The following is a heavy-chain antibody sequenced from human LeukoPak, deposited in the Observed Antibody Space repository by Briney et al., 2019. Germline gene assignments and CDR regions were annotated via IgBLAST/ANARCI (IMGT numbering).Heavy chain of an antibody. D-gene: IGHD1-26*01. CDR2: IWYDGSNK. Sequence: GGSLRLSCAASGFTFRNHGMHWIRQAPGKGLEWVAIIWYDGSNKYYADSLNGRFTISRDNSKNTLYLQMNSLRAEDTAVYYCLIVGASPDFDYWGQGSLVTVSS. V-gene: IGHV3-33*01. CDR1: GFTFRNHG. CDR3: LIVGASPDFDY. J-gene: IGHJ4*02.